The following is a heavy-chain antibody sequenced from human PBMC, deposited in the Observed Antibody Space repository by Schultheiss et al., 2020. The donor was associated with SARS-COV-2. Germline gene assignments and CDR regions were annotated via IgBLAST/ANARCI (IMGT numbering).Heavy chain of an antibody. Sequence: SVKVSCKASGGTFSSYAISWVRQAPGQGLEWMGGIFPIFGTANYAQKFQGRVTITADESTSTAYMELSRLRSDDTAVYYCARGRPHCSGGSCYYYYGMDVWGQGTTVTVSS. J-gene: IGHJ6*02. CDR1: GGTFSSYA. V-gene: IGHV1-69*13. CDR2: IFPIFGTA. D-gene: IGHD2-15*01. CDR3: ARGRPHCSGGSCYYYYGMDV.